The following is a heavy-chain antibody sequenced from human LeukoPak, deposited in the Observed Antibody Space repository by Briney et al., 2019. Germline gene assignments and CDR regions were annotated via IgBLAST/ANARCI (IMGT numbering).Heavy chain of an antibody. V-gene: IGHV3-30*18. CDR3: AKDLGAYGTRGSGMDV. D-gene: IGHD5-12*01. CDR1: GFTFSSYG. Sequence: GRSLRLSCAASGFTFSSYGMHWVRQAPSKGLEWVAVITYEGSNKFYADSVKGRFSISRDNAKNTLYLQLNSLRAEETAVYYCAKDLGAYGTRGSGMDVWGQGTTVTVSS. CDR2: ITYEGSNK. J-gene: IGHJ6*02.